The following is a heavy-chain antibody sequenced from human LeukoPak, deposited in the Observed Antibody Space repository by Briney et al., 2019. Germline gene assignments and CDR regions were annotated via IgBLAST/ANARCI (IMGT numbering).Heavy chain of an antibody. CDR1: GFTFSSYG. D-gene: IGHD1-26*01. J-gene: IGHJ4*02. CDR2: ISYDGSNK. V-gene: IGHV3-30*18. Sequence: GGSLRLSCAASGFTFSSYGTHWVRQAPGKGLEWVAVISYDGSNKYYADSVKGRFTISRDNSKNTLYLQMNSLRAEDTAVYYCAKDKPVRKWEPLLGGYFYYWGQGTLVTVSS. CDR3: AKDKPVRKWEPLLGGYFYY.